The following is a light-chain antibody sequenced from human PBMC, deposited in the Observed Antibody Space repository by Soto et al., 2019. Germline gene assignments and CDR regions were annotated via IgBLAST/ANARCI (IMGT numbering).Light chain of an antibody. Sequence: DIQLIQSPSSLSASLGDRVAITCWASQYISSYLNWYQQKPGKAPNLLIYAASSLQSGVPSRFSGSGSGTAFALTISSLQPEDSATYYCQQRSSTPFTFAPGTKVDIK. V-gene: IGKV1-39*01. CDR3: QQRSSTPFT. CDR2: AAS. CDR1: QYISSY. J-gene: IGKJ3*01.